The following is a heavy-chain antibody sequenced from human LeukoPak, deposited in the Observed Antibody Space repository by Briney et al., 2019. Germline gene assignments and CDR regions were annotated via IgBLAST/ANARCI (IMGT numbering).Heavy chain of an antibody. CDR3: ARANYYGSGSNDALDF. V-gene: IGHV4-4*02. J-gene: IGHJ3*01. CDR1: GGSISSSNW. Sequence: SETLSLTCAVSGGSISSSNWWNWVRQPPGKGLEWIGEIYHSGSTSYNPSLKSRVTISVDKSKNQFSLKLRSVTAADTAVYHCARANYYGSGSNDALDFWGQGTMVTVSS. CDR2: IYHSGST. D-gene: IGHD3-10*01.